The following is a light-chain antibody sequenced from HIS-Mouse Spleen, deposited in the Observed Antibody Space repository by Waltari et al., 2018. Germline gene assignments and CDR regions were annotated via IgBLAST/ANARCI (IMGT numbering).Light chain of an antibody. V-gene: IGLV2-11*01. Sequence: QSALTQPRSVSGSPGQSVTISCTGTSSGGGGYNYGTWYQQHPGKAPKLMIYDVSKRPSGVPDRFSGSKSGNTASLTISGLQAEDEADYYCCSYAGSYTFEVVFGGGTKLTVL. J-gene: IGLJ2*01. CDR1: SSGGGGYNY. CDR3: CSYAGSYTFEVV. CDR2: DVS.